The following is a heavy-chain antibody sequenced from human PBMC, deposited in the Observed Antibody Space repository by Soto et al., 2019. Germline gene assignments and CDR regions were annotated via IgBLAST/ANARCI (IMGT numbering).Heavy chain of an antibody. CDR1: GFTFSSYA. D-gene: IGHD3-22*01. CDR2: ISYGGGST. CDR3: ARFYYDSSGYLPSPYYYYYGMEV. J-gene: IGHJ6*02. V-gene: IGHV3-23*01. Sequence: GSLRLSCAASGFTFSSYAMNWVRQAPGKGLEWVSGISYGGGSTNYADSVKGRFTISRDNAKNSLYLQMNSLRAEDTAVYYCARFYYDSSGYLPSPYYYYYGMEVWGQGTTVTVSS.